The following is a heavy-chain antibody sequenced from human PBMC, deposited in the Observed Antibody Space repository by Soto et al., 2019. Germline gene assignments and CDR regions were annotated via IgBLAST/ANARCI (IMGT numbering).Heavy chain of an antibody. J-gene: IGHJ4*02. CDR2: ISSSGSTI. CDR3: ARAFSGYSSGWYGIADY. D-gene: IGHD6-19*01. CDR1: GFTFSSYE. V-gene: IGHV3-48*03. Sequence: EVQLVESGGGLVQPGGSLRLSCAASGFTFSSYEMNWVRQAPGTGLDRVSYISSSGSTIYYADSVKGRFTISTDNAKNSLYLQMHSLRAEDTAVYYCARAFSGYSSGWYGIADYWGQGALVTVSS.